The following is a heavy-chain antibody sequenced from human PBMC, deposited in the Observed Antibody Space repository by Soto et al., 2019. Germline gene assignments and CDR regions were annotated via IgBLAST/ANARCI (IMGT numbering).Heavy chain of an antibody. V-gene: IGHV3-23*01. Sequence: GGSLRLSCAASGFTFSSYAMSWVRQAPGKGLEWVSAISGNGGSTYYADSVKGRFTISRDNSKNTLYLQMSSLRAEDTAVYYCVKANYDILTGPDNYFDYWGQGTLVTVSS. D-gene: IGHD3-9*01. CDR2: ISGNGGST. J-gene: IGHJ4*02. CDR3: VKANYDILTGPDNYFDY. CDR1: GFTFSSYA.